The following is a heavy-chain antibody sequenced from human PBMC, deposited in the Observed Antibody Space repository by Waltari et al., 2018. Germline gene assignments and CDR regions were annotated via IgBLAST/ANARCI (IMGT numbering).Heavy chain of an antibody. CDR3: ASGGVPGDAFDI. J-gene: IGHJ3*02. CDR1: GGSISSYY. Sequence: QVQLQESGPGLVKPSETLSLTCTVSGGSISSYYWSWLRQPPGKGLEWIGYIYTSGSTNYNPSLKSRVTISVDTSKNQFSLKLSSVTAADTAVYYCASGGVPGDAFDIWGQGTMVTVSS. CDR2: IYTSGST. V-gene: IGHV4-4*09. D-gene: IGHD3-16*01.